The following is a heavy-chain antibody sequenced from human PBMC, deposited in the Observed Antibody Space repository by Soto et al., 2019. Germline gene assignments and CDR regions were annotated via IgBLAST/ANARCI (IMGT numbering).Heavy chain of an antibody. CDR3: AREAGLDSSGYYGGGFDY. CDR1: GFTFSSYA. V-gene: IGHV3-30-3*01. J-gene: IGHJ4*02. Sequence: GGSLRLSCAASGFTFSSYAMHWVRQAPGKGLEWVAVISYDGSNKYYADSVKGRFTISRDNSKNTLYLQMNSLRAEDTAVYYCAREAGLDSSGYYGGGFDYWGQGTLVIVSS. D-gene: IGHD3-22*01. CDR2: ISYDGSNK.